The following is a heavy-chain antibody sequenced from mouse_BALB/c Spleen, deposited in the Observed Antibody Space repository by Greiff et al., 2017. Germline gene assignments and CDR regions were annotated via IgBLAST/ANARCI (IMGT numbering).Heavy chain of an antibody. Sequence: QVQLQQPGAELVKPGASVKLSCKASGYTFTSYWMHWVKQRPGQGLEWIGEINPSNGRTNYNEKFKSKATLTVDKSSSTAYMQLSSLTSEDSAVYYCARVGGFLYAMDYWGQGTSVTVSS. CDR2: INPSNGRT. CDR1: GYTFTSYW. J-gene: IGHJ4*01. V-gene: IGHV1S81*02. D-gene: IGHD3-1*01. CDR3: ARVGGFLYAMDY.